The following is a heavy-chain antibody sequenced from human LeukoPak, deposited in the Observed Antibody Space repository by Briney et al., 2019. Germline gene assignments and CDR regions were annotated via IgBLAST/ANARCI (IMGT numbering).Heavy chain of an antibody. Sequence: ASVKVSCKASGGTFSSYAISWVRQAPGQGLEWMGGIIPIFGTANYAQKFQGRVTITADESTSTAYMELSRLRSDDTAVYYCARFGIVVVPAASKGGDYWGQGTPVTVSS. CDR2: IIPIFGTA. CDR3: ARFGIVVVPAASKGGDY. V-gene: IGHV1-69*13. CDR1: GGTFSSYA. J-gene: IGHJ4*02. D-gene: IGHD2-2*01.